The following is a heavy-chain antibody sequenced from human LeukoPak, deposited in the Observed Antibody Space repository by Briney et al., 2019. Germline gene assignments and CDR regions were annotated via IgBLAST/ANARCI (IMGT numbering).Heavy chain of an antibody. CDR2: IDHSGST. Sequence: PSETLSLTCAVYGGSFSGYYWTWIRQPPGKGLEWIGEIDHSGSTSYTPSLKSRVTISGDMSKNQFSLKLSSVTAADTAVYYCARGAAYCPDYWGQGTLVTVSS. V-gene: IGHV4-34*01. J-gene: IGHJ4*02. CDR3: ARGAAYCPDY. CDR1: GGSFSGYY. D-gene: IGHD2-15*01.